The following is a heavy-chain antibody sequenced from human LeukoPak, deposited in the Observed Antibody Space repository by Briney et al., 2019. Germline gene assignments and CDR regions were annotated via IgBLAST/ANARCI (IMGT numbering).Heavy chain of an antibody. D-gene: IGHD3-3*01. J-gene: IGHJ4*02. V-gene: IGHV3-30*18. CDR3: AKELYDFWSGYTNPLFDY. CDR1: GFTFSSYG. Sequence: GRSLRLSCAASGFTFSSYGMHWVRQAPGKGLEWVAVISDDGSNKYYADSVKGRFTVSRDNSKNTLYLQMNSLRAEDTAVYYCAKELYDFWSGYTNPLFDYWGQGTLVTVSS. CDR2: ISDDGSNK.